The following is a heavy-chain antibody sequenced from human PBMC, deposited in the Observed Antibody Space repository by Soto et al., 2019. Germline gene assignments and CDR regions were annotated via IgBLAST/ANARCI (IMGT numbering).Heavy chain of an antibody. CDR3: ANTRGLGLLDA. Sequence: QVHLLESGPGLVKPSGTLSLTCTVSGGSISSRNRWSWVRQSPGKGLEWIGDVSHSGSTNSNPSLKSRVTISLDKSNNQFSLNLESMTAADAAVYFCANTRGLGLLDAWGKGTTVVVSS. J-gene: IGHJ6*04. V-gene: IGHV4-4*02. D-gene: IGHD2-2*01. CDR2: VSHSGST. CDR1: GGSISSRNR.